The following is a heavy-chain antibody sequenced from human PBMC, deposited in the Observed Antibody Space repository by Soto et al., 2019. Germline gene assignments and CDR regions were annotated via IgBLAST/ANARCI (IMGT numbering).Heavy chain of an antibody. CDR1: GGSISSSSYY. V-gene: IGHV4-39*01. D-gene: IGHD5-12*01. CDR2: IYYSGST. CDR3: ARISPKQYSGYRYFDY. Sequence: SETLSLTCTVSGGSISSSSYYWGWIRQPPGKGLEWIGSIYYSGSTYYNPSLKSRVTISVDTSKNQFSLKLSSVTAADTAVYYCARISPKQYSGYRYFDYWGQGTLVTVSS. J-gene: IGHJ4*02.